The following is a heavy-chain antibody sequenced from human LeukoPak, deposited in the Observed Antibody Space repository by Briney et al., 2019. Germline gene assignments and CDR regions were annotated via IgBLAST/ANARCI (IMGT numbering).Heavy chain of an antibody. Sequence: PGGSLRLSCAASGLTFSSYEMNWVRQAPGKGLEWVSYISSSGSTIYYADSVKGRFTISRDNAKNSLYLQMNSLRAEDTAVYYCALDLFWSGYYSAEYFQHWGQGTLVTVSS. CDR3: ALDLFWSGYYSAEYFQH. CDR1: GLTFSSYE. CDR2: ISSSGSTI. D-gene: IGHD3-3*01. V-gene: IGHV3-48*03. J-gene: IGHJ1*01.